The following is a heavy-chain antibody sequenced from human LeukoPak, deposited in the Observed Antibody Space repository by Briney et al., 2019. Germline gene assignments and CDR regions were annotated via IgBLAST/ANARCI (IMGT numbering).Heavy chain of an antibody. CDR1: GYTFTSYA. CDR2: INTNTGNP. J-gene: IGHJ4*02. Sequence: ASVKVSCKASGYTFTSYAKNWVRQAPGQGLEWMGWINTNTGNPTYAQGFTGRFVFSLDTSVSTAYLQISSLKAEDTAVYYCARDYDSSGYYYYFDYWGQGTLVTVSS. V-gene: IGHV7-4-1*02. CDR3: ARDYDSSGYYYYFDY. D-gene: IGHD3-22*01.